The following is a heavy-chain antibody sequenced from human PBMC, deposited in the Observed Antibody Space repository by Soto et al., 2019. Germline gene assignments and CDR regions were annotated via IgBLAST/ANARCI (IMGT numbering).Heavy chain of an antibody. V-gene: IGHV5-51*01. Sequence: GESLKISCKGSGYSFTSYWIGWVRQMPGKGLEWMGIIYPGDSDTRYSPSFQGQVTISADKSISTAYLQWSSLKASDTAMYYCARREMATRAYYYYGMDVWGQGTTVTVSS. D-gene: IGHD5-12*01. CDR1: GYSFTSYW. CDR3: ARREMATRAYYYYGMDV. J-gene: IGHJ6*02. CDR2: IYPGDSDT.